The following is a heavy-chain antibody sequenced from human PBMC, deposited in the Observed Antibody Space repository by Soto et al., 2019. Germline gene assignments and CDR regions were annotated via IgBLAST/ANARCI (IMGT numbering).Heavy chain of an antibody. D-gene: IGHD3-10*01. CDR1: GGSISVGGYF. CDR2: IYYNGST. V-gene: IGHV4-31*03. J-gene: IGHJ6*02. Sequence: SSETLSLTCSVSGGSISVGGYFWSWVRQPPGKGLEWIGHIYYNGSTYYNPSLKSRVTISVDTSKNQFSLRLTSATAADTAVYYCARDEYYGSEIYFYYYGMDVWGQGTTVTVSS. CDR3: ARDEYYGSEIYFYYYGMDV.